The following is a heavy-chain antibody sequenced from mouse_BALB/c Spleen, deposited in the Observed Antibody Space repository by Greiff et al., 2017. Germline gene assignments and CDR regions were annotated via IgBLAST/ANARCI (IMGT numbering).Heavy chain of an antibody. J-gene: IGHJ4*01. CDR3: ARRGGDYAMDY. Sequence: QVQLQQSGPELVRPGVSVKISCKGSGYTFTDYAVHWVKQSHAKSLEWIGVISTYYGNTNYNQKFKGKATMTVDKSSSTAYMELARLTSEDSAIYYCARRGGDYAMDYWGQGTSVTVSS. CDR1: GYTFTDYA. CDR2: ISTYYGNT. V-gene: IGHV1-67*01.